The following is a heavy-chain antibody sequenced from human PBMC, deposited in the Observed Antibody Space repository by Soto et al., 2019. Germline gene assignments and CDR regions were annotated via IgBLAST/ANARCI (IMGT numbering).Heavy chain of an antibody. V-gene: IGHV3-30*18. J-gene: IGHJ4*02. Sequence: GGSLRLSCAASGFTFSRYGMHWVRQTPGEGLEWVAVVSSDGSNNEHADSAKGRFIISRDNSRNIVYLQMNSLRAEDTAVYYCTKDSNIPHFFDLWGQGALVTVSS. CDR2: VSSDGSNN. CDR1: GFTFSRYG. CDR3: TKDSNIPHFFDL.